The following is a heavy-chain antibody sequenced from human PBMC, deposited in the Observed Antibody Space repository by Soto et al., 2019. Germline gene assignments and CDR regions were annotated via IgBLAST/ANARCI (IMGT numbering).Heavy chain of an antibody. D-gene: IGHD3-3*01. Sequence: SETLSLTXTVSGGSISSSNYYWACIRQSPGKGLEWIGSVYYNGFTYYNPSLKSRVTISVDTSKNQFSLKLTSVTAADTAVYYCARMGDFWSGPGELDPWGQGTLVTVSS. CDR1: GGSISSSNYY. V-gene: IGHV4-39*01. J-gene: IGHJ5*02. CDR2: VYYNGFT. CDR3: ARMGDFWSGPGELDP.